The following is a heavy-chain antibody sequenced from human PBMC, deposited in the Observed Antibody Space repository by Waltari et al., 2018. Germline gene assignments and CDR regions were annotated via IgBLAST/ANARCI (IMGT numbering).Heavy chain of an antibody. CDR3: AKGRWYFDF. CDR2: MSGSGGNT. J-gene: IGHJ4*02. V-gene: IGHV3-23*01. CDR1: GLPFGTYA. Sequence: EVQLLESGGGLVQPGGSLRLSCASSGLPFGTYAMSWVRQAPGRGLEGVSGMSGSGGNTYYADSVKGRFTISRDNSRNTLFLQMNRLRAEDTAVYYCAKGRWYFDFWGRGTLVTVPS.